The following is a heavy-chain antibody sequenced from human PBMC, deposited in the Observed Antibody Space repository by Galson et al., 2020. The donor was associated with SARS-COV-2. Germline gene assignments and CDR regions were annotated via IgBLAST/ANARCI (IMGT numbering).Heavy chain of an antibody. CDR1: GGSISSGGYY. Sequence: SETLSLTCTVSGGSISSGGYYWSWIRQHPGKGLEWIGYIYYSGSTYYNPSLKSRVTISVDTSKNQFSLKLSSVTAADTAVYYCARAVRGVIIKWFDWFGPWGQGTLVTVSS. CDR3: ARAVRGVIIKWFDWFGP. CDR2: IYYSGST. V-gene: IGHV4-31*03. D-gene: IGHD3-10*01. J-gene: IGHJ5*02.